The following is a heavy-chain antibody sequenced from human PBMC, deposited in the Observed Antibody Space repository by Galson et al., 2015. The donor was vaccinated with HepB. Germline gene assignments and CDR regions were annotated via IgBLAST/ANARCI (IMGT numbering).Heavy chain of an antibody. CDR1: GYSFTSYW. D-gene: IGHD5-18*01. CDR2: IYPGDSDT. V-gene: IGHV5-51*03. Sequence: QSGAEVKKPGESLKISCKGSGYSFTSYWIGWVRQMPGKGLEWMGIIYPGDSDTRYSPSFQGQVAISADKSISTAYLQWSSLKASDTAMYYCAREGSVTSRWLPAPFDYWGQGTLVTVSS. J-gene: IGHJ4*02. CDR3: AREGSVTSRWLPAPFDY.